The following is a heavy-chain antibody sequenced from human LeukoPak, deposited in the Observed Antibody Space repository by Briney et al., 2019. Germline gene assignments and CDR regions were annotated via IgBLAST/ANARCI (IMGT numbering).Heavy chain of an antibody. Sequence: SETLSLTCTVSGGSISSYYWSWIWQPPGKGLEWIGYIYTSGSANYNPSLKSRVTISVDTSKNQFSLKLSSVTAANTAVYYCARHRWLRFSYYMDVWGKGTTVTVSS. CDR1: GGSISSYY. V-gene: IGHV4-4*09. CDR2: IYTSGSA. D-gene: IGHD5-24*01. CDR3: ARHRWLRFSYYMDV. J-gene: IGHJ6*03.